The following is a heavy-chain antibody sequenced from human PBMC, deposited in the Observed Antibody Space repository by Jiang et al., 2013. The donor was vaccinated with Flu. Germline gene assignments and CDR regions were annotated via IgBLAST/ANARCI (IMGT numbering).Heavy chain of an antibody. J-gene: IGHJ6*02. CDR2: ATLAMVT. CDR3: ARGPIVVVPAAIEGYYYYGMDV. CDR1: GYTFTSYA. V-gene: IGHV1-3*02. Sequence: SGYTFTSYAMHWVRQAPDKGLSGWDGATLAMVTQNIHRSSRAESPLPGTRSASTAYMELSSLRSEDMAVYYCARGPIVVVPAAIEGYYYYGMDVWGQGTTVTVSS. D-gene: IGHD2-2*02.